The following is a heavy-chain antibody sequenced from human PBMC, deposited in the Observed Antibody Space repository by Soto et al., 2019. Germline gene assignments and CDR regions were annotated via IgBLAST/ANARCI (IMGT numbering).Heavy chain of an antibody. Sequence: QVQLVQSGAEVKKPGASVKVSCKASGYTITSYDINWVRQATGQGLEWMGWMNPNNGNTDYVQKFHGRVTMTRDTSISTAYMELSSLSSEDTAVYYCARGPHRHLRLAPYYFDYWGQGTLVTVSS. CDR1: GYTITSYD. CDR2: MNPNNGNT. J-gene: IGHJ4*02. CDR3: ARGPHRHLRLAPYYFDY. D-gene: IGHD3-3*02. V-gene: IGHV1-8*01.